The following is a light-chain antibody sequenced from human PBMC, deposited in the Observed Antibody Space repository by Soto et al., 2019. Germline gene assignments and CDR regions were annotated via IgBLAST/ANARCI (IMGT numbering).Light chain of an antibody. CDR1: SSNIGSNT. V-gene: IGLV1-44*01. Sequence: QSVLTQPPSASGTPGQRVNISCSGSSSNIGSNTVNWYQQLPGTAPKLLIYSNNQRPSGVPDRFSGSKSGTSASLAISGLPSEDEADYYCAAWDDSLNGPVFGGGTKLTVL. CDR2: SNN. CDR3: AAWDDSLNGPV. J-gene: IGLJ2*01.